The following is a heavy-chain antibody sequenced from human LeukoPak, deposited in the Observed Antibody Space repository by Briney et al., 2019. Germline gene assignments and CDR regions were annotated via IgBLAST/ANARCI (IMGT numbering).Heavy chain of an antibody. CDR2: INHSGST. Sequence: PSETLSLTCAVYGGSFSGYYWSWIRQPPGKGLEWIGEINHSGSTNYNPSLKSRVTISVDTSKNQFSLKLSSVTAADTAVYYCARRTCSGGSCYFDYWGQGTLVTVSS. V-gene: IGHV4-34*01. D-gene: IGHD2-15*01. CDR3: ARRTCSGGSCYFDY. CDR1: GGSFSGYY. J-gene: IGHJ4*02.